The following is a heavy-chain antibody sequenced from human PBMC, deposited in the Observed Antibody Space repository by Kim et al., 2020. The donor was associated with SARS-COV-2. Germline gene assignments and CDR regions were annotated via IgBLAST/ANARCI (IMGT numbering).Heavy chain of an antibody. CDR1: GYTFTGYY. D-gene: IGHD6-19*01. V-gene: IGHV1-2*02. CDR3: ARGRAVAGSRIDP. Sequence: ASVKVSCKASGYTFTGYYMHWVRQAPGQGLEWMGWINPNSGGTNYAQKFQGRVTMTRDTSISTAYMELSRLRSDDTAVYYCARGRAVAGSRIDPWGQGTLVTVSS. CDR2: INPNSGGT. J-gene: IGHJ5*02.